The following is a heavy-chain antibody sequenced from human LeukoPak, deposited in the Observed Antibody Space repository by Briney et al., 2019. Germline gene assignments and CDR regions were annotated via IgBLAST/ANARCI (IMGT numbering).Heavy chain of an antibody. CDR1: GGSISSGSYS. V-gene: IGHV4-30-2*01. CDR2: IYPRGST. CDR3: ARIQLWLREDY. Sequence: SETLSLTCAVSGGSISSGSYSWSWIRQPPGKGLEWIGYIYPRGSTYYNPSLKSRVTISVDTSKNQFSLKLSSVTAADTAVYYCARIQLWLREDYWGQGTLVTVSS. J-gene: IGHJ4*02. D-gene: IGHD5-18*01.